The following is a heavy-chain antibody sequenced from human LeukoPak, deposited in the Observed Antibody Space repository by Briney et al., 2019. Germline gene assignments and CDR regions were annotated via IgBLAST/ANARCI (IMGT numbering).Heavy chain of an antibody. Sequence: GGSLRLSCAASGFTFTSYWMHWVRQPPGKGLVWVSCVDHAGSGTAYADSVTGRFTISRDNAKNTVYLQMNSLRAEDTAVYYCATDLGWGQGTLVIVSS. D-gene: IGHD4-17*01. CDR3: ATDLG. CDR2: VDHAGSGT. V-gene: IGHV3-74*01. J-gene: IGHJ4*02. CDR1: GFTFTSYW.